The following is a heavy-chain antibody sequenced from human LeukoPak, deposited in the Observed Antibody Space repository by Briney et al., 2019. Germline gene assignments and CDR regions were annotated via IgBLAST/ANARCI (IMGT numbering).Heavy chain of an antibody. CDR1: GFIFSNYA. D-gene: IGHD3-9*01. Sequence: GGSLRLSCAASGFIFSNYAMSWVRQAPGKGLEWVSAIGGRDGGTYYADSVKGRFTVSRDDPKNTLYLQMNTLRVEDTAVYYCAKWGDYDILTGYYDSDYWGQGTLVTVSS. J-gene: IGHJ4*02. V-gene: IGHV3-23*01. CDR2: IGGRDGGT. CDR3: AKWGDYDILTGYYDSDY.